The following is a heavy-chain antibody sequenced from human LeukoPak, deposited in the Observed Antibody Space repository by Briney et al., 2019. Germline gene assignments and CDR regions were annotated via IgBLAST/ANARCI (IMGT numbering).Heavy chain of an antibody. CDR3: ARGPLKTYYFDTSGYFFNY. J-gene: IGHJ4*02. CDR2: MNPNNGNT. Sequence: ASVKVSCKASGYTFTSYDINWVRQATGQGLEWMGWMNPNNGNTGYAQKFQGRVTMTGNTSTNTAYMDLSSLTSEDTAVYYCARGPLKTYYFDTSGYFFNYWGQGTLVTVSS. D-gene: IGHD3-22*01. V-gene: IGHV1-8*01. CDR1: GYTFTSYD.